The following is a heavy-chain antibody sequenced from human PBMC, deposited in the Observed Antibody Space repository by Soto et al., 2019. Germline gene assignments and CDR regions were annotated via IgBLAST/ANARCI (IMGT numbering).Heavy chain of an antibody. D-gene: IGHD6-13*01. J-gene: IGHJ6*02. Sequence: ASVKASCKASGDTFTSYGISWVRQAPGQGLEWMGWISAYNGNTNYAQKLQGRVTMTTDTSTSTAYMELRSLRSDDTAGYYCARVRSSSWYFIDYYYGMDVWRQGTTVTVSS. V-gene: IGHV1-18*04. CDR2: ISAYNGNT. CDR1: GDTFTSYG. CDR3: ARVRSSSWYFIDYYYGMDV.